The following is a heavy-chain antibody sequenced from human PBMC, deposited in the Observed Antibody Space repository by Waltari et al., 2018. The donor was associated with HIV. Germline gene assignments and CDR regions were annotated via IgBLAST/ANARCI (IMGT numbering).Heavy chain of an antibody. CDR3: VKDSGYNSSGGAFDI. Sequence: EVQLVESGGGLVQPGGSLRPSCSASGFTFSNYSIHGVRQAPGKGLVYVSAMTIHRKNTDYGDAVKGRFTISGGNSKKMLYLQMRSLRAEETALYYCVKDSGYNSSGGAFDIWGQGTMVSVSS. J-gene: IGHJ3*02. V-gene: IGHV3-64D*06. CDR1: GFTFSNYS. CDR2: MTIHRKNT. D-gene: IGHD3-22*01.